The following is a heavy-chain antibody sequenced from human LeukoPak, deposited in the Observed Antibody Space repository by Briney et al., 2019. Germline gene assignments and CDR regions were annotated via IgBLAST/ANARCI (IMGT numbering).Heavy chain of an antibody. CDR2: ISGSGDST. CDR1: GFIFRHYA. V-gene: IGHV3-23*01. CDR3: AKGPVVTFDI. J-gene: IGHJ3*02. Sequence: PGGSLRLSCSASGFIFRHYAVNWVRQSPGKGLEWVSGISGSGDSTYYADSVKGRFTISRDNSKNTLHLQMNSLRAEDTAVYYCAKGPVVTFDIWGQGTMVTVSS. D-gene: IGHD2-15*01.